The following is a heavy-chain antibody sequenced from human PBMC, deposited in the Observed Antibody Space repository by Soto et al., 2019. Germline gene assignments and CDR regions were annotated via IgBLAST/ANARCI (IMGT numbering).Heavy chain of an antibody. J-gene: IGHJ6*02. V-gene: IGHV5-51*01. CDR2: IYPGDSDT. CDR3: AGGGVRGVITRTRDYYGMDV. D-gene: IGHD3-10*01. Sequence: GESLKISCKGSGYSFTRYWIGWVRQMPGKGLEWMGIIYPGDSDTRYSPSFQGQVTISADKSISTAYLQWSSLKASDTAMYYCAGGGVRGVITRTRDYYGMDVRGQGTTVPVSS. CDR1: GYSFTRYW.